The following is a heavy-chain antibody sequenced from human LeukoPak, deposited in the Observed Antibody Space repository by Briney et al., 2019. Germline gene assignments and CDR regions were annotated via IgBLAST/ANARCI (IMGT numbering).Heavy chain of an antibody. V-gene: IGHV3-21*01. D-gene: IGHD3/OR15-3a*01. Sequence: GGSLRLSCAASGFTIRSYKMNGVRQAPGKGLEWVSSISSSNTFTYYADSLKGRFTISRDNAKNLLYLLMNSLRAEDTAVYYCARDGMDRKPGRDAFHIWGQGTLVTVSS. J-gene: IGHJ3*02. CDR2: ISSSNTFT. CDR1: GFTIRSYK. CDR3: ARDGMDRKPGRDAFHI.